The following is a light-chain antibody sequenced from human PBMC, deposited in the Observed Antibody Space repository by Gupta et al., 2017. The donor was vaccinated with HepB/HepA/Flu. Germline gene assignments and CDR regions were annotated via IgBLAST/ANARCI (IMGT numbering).Light chain of an antibody. Sequence: QSVLIQPPSASGTPGQRVIISCSGSSSNIGSRVNWYQQLPGTAPKLLINTNNQRPSGVPDRSSCSSSGTSASPAISGLQSEEEADDYCAAWDASLNAYVFGTGTKVTVL. CDR1: SSNIGSR. V-gene: IGLV1-44*01. J-gene: IGLJ1*01. CDR2: TNN. CDR3: AAWDASLNAYV.